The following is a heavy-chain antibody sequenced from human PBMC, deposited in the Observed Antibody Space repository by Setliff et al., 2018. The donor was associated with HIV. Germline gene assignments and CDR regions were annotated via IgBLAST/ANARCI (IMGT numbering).Heavy chain of an antibody. V-gene: IGHV4-4*07. CDR2: RFVGESP. CDR3: ARGLYGSGSFFFDP. CDR1: GGSISSYY. J-gene: IGHJ5*02. Sequence: SETLSLTCSVSGGSISSYYWSWIRQPAGKGLEWVGRRFVGESPNYNPALKSRLSISVDTSKRQFSLKLTSVTAADTAVYYCARGLYGSGSFFFDPWGRGTLVTVS. D-gene: IGHD3-10*01.